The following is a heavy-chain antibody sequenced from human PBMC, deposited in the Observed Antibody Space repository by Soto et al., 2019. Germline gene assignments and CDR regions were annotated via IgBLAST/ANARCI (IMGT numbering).Heavy chain of an antibody. D-gene: IGHD3-22*01. CDR3: GVVVDKHYYYGMDV. V-gene: IGHV1-69*12. J-gene: IGHJ6*02. Sequence: QVQLVQSGAEVKKPGSSMKVSCKASGGTFSSYAISWVRQAPGQGLEWMGGIIPIFGTADYAQKFQGRVTITADESTSTAYMELSSLRSEDTAVYYCGVVVDKHYYYGMDVWGQGTTVTVSS. CDR2: IIPIFGTA. CDR1: GGTFSSYA.